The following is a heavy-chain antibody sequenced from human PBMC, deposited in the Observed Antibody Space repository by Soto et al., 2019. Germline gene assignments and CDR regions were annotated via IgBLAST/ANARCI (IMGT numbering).Heavy chain of an antibody. V-gene: IGHV4-38-2*02. CDR1: GYSISSGYY. CDR3: ARDRKGRSWPFDY. Sequence: PSETLSLTCAVSGYSISSGYYWGWIRQPPGKGLEWIGSIYHSGSTYYNPSLKSRVTISVDTSKNQFSLKLSSVTAADTAVYYCARDRKGRSWPFDYWGQGTLVTVSS. J-gene: IGHJ4*02. CDR2: IYHSGST. D-gene: IGHD6-13*01.